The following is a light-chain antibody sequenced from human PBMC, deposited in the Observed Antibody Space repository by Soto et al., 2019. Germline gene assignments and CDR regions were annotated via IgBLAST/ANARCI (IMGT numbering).Light chain of an antibody. CDR1: SSNIGAGYD. CDR3: QSYDSSLSGYV. CDR2: ENN. V-gene: IGLV1-40*01. J-gene: IGLJ1*01. Sequence: QSVLTQPPSVSGAPGQRVTISCTGSSSNIGAGYDAHWYQQVPGTAPKLLIYENNNRPSGVPDRFSGSKSGTSASLAITGLQAEDEADYYCQSYDSSLSGYVFGTGTKLTVL.